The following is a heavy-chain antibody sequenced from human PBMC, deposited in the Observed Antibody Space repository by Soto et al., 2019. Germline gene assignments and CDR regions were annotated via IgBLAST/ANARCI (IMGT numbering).Heavy chain of an antibody. CDR1: GFTFSSYG. D-gene: IGHD3-22*01. CDR3: AKSQFTMIVDFDY. V-gene: IGHV3-30*18. J-gene: IGHJ4*02. Sequence: LRLSCAASGFTFSSYGMHWVRQAPGKGLEWVAVISYDGSNKYYADSVKGRFTISRDNSKNTLYLQMNSLRAEDTAVYYCAKSQFTMIVDFDYWGQGTLVTVSS. CDR2: ISYDGSNK.